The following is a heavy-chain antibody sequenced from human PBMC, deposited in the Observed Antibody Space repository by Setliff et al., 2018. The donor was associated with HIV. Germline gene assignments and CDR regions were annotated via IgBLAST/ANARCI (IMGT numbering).Heavy chain of an antibody. Sequence: GGSLRLSCAASGFTSTDFGMHWVRQASGKGLEWVAFIHYDGNNKLYSDSVKGRFTISRDKSTNTLYLQMNSLRLEDTAVYYCARDFSWATDSWGQGTLVTVSS. CDR2: IHYDGNNK. CDR1: GFTSTDFG. V-gene: IGHV3-30*02. CDR3: ARDFSWATDS. D-gene: IGHD2-15*01. J-gene: IGHJ4*02.